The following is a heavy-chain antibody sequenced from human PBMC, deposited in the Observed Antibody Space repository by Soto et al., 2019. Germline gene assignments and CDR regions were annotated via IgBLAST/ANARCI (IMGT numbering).Heavy chain of an antibody. CDR2: INPSGGNT. J-gene: IGHJ4*02. V-gene: IGHV1-46*01. Sequence: GASVKGSCKASGYTFTSYYMHWVRQAPGQGLEWMGIINPSGGNTSYAQKFQGRVTMTRDNATSTAYMELYSLASEDTAVYYCARNDWGFGLWGQETLVTVSS. CDR1: GYTFTSYY. D-gene: IGHD2-21*01. CDR3: ARNDWGFGL.